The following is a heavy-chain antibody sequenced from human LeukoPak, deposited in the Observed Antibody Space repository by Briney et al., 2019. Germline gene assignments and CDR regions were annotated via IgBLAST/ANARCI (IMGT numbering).Heavy chain of an antibody. J-gene: IGHJ4*02. CDR3: AKDLMVATGGDY. Sequence: GGSLRLSCAASGFTFSNYWMNWVCQAPGKGLERVANIKQDGSEKYCVDSVKGRFTISGDNAKNSLYLQMNSLRAEDTAVYYCAKDLMVATGGDYWGQGTLVTVSS. V-gene: IGHV3-7*03. CDR2: IKQDGSEK. D-gene: IGHD5-12*01. CDR1: GFTFSNYW.